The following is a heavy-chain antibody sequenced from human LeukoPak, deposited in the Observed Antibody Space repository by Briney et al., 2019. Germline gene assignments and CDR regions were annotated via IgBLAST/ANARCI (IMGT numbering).Heavy chain of an antibody. CDR1: GGSFSGYY. V-gene: IGHV4-34*01. CDR2: INHSGST. Sequence: PSETLSLTCAVYGGSFSGYYWSWIRQPPGKGLEWIGEINHSGSTNYNPSLKSRVTISVDTSKNQFSLKLSSVTAADTAVYYCARGRSGGSFLALSQKSNWFDPWGQGTLVTVSS. J-gene: IGHJ5*02. D-gene: IGHD2-15*01. CDR3: ARGRSGGSFLALSQKSNWFDP.